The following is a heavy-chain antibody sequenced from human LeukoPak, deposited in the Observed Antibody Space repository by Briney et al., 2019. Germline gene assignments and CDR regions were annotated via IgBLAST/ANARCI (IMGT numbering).Heavy chain of an antibody. J-gene: IGHJ4*02. D-gene: IGHD4-17*01. V-gene: IGHV3-23*01. CDR3: AKLSFAGDYSTVFDY. CDR1: GFTFSSYG. Sequence: GGTLRLSCAASGFTFSSYGMSWVRQAPGKGLEWVSAISGSGGSTYYADSVKGRFTISRDNSKNTLYLQMNSLRAEDTAVYYCAKLSFAGDYSTVFDYWGQGTLVTVSS. CDR2: ISGSGGST.